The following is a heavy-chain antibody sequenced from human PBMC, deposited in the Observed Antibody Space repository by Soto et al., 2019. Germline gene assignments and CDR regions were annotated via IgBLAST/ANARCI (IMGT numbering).Heavy chain of an antibody. V-gene: IGHV3-15*01. D-gene: IGHD4-17*01. CDR2: IKSRTDGGTT. CDR1: GFTFSNAW. Sequence: EVQLVESGGGLVKPGGSLRLSCAASGFTFSNAWMSWVRQAPGKGLEWVGRIKSRTDGGTTDYAAPVKGRFTISRDDSKNTLYLQMNGLKTEDTAVYDCTTFGLRWGCDYWGQGTLVTVSS. CDR3: TTFGLRWGCDY. J-gene: IGHJ4*02.